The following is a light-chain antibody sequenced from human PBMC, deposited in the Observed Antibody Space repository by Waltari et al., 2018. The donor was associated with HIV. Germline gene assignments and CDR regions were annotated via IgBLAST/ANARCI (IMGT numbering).Light chain of an antibody. CDR1: SSNVGGYNY. CDR2: EVS. V-gene: IGLV2-14*01. CDR3: SSFTSSSTVV. Sequence: QSALTQPSSVSGSPGQSITISCTGTSSNVGGYNYVSWYQQPPGKAPKLMIYEVSILPLGFSKRVAVSRSGNTASLSISELWAEGESVYYCSSFTSSSTVVFGGGTKLTVL. J-gene: IGLJ2*01.